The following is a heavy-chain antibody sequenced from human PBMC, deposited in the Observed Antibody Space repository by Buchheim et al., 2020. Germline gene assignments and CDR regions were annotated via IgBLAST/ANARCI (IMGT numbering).Heavy chain of an antibody. V-gene: IGHV1-46*03. J-gene: IGHJ4*02. Sequence: QVQLVQSGAEVKKPGASVKVSCKASGFMFTSYYVHWVRQAPGQGLEWMGIINPSGDSTTYAQKFQGRLTMTRDTSTSTVYMELSSLRSDDTAVYYCASRPPTGFNWGQGTL. CDR3: ASRPPTGFN. D-gene: IGHD2-8*02. CDR1: GFMFTSYY. CDR2: INPSGDST.